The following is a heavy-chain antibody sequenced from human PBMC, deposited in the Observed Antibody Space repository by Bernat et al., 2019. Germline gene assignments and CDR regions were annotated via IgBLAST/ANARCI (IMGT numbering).Heavy chain of an antibody. J-gene: IGHJ3*02. D-gene: IGHD1-26*01. CDR1: GFTFSSYS. CDR2: ISSSSSTI. CDR3: ARDSAIVGATSWAFDI. V-gene: IGHV3-48*01. Sequence: EVQLVESGGGLVQPGGSLRLSCAASGFTFSSYSMNWVRPAPGKGLEWVSYISSSSSTIYYADSVKGRFTISRDNAKNSLYLQMSSLRAEDTAVYYCARDSAIVGATSWAFDIWGQGTMVTVSS.